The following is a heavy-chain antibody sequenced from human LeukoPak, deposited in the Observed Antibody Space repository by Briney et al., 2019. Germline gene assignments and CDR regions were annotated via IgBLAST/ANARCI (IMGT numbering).Heavy chain of an antibody. D-gene: IGHD2-8*01. Sequence: SETLSLTCTVSRGSVSSSTYYWSWVRQPPGKGLECIASIYYTGSTYYNPSLKSRVTISLDMSKNEFFLTMTSVTAADTAVYFCTAEKNGSPHYWGQGTQVTVSS. V-gene: IGHV4-39*07. CDR3: TAEKNGSPHY. CDR2: IYYTGST. J-gene: IGHJ4*02. CDR1: RGSVSSSTYY.